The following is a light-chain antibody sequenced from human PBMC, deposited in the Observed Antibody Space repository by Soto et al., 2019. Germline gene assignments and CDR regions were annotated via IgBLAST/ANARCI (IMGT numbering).Light chain of an antibody. Sequence: EIVLTQSPGTLSLSPGERATLSCRASQSVSSSYLAWYQQKPGQAPRLLIYGASSRATGIPDRFSGSGSGTDFTLTISRLEPEDCAVYYCQKYGSSPYTFGQGTMLEIK. CDR1: QSVSSSY. V-gene: IGKV3-20*01. J-gene: IGKJ2*01. CDR2: GAS. CDR3: QKYGSSPYT.